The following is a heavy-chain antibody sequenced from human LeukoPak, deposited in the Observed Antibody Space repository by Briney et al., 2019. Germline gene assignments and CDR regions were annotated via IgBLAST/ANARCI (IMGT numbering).Heavy chain of an antibody. Sequence: PGGSLRLSCTASGFTFSDHAMSWVRQAPGKGLEWVSAISGSGGSTYYADSVKGRFTISRDNSKNTLYLQMNSLRAEDTAVYYCAKERVGASYYFDYWGQGTLVTVSS. D-gene: IGHD1-26*01. V-gene: IGHV3-23*01. CDR3: AKERVGASYYFDY. CDR2: ISGSGGST. J-gene: IGHJ4*02. CDR1: GFTFSDHA.